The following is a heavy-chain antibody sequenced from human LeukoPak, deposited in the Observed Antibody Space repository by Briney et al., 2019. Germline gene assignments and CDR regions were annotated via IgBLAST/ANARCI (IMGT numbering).Heavy chain of an antibody. Sequence: SETLSLTCAVYGGSFSGYYWSWIRQPPGKGLEWIGEINHSGSTNYNPSLTSRVTISVDTSKNQFSLKLSSVTAADTAVYYCARGPHEFLCSGGSCYSRLYYYYYGMDVWGQGTTVTVSS. CDR3: ARGPHEFLCSGGSCYSRLYYYYYGMDV. CDR1: GGSFSGYY. D-gene: IGHD2-15*01. J-gene: IGHJ6*02. V-gene: IGHV4-34*01. CDR2: INHSGST.